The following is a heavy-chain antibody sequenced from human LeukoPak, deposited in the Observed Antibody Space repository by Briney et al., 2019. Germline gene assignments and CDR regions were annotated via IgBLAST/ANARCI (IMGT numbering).Heavy chain of an antibody. D-gene: IGHD6-13*01. V-gene: IGHV4-39*07. CDR2: IYYSGST. CDR1: GGSISSSNW. Sequence: SETLSLTCAVSGGSISSSNWWGWIRQPPGKGLGWIGSIYYSGSTYYNPSLKSRVTISVDTSRNQFSLKLSSVTAADTAVYYCARVRGIAAAVRRYYYGMDVWGQGTTVTVSS. J-gene: IGHJ6*02. CDR3: ARVRGIAAAVRRYYYGMDV.